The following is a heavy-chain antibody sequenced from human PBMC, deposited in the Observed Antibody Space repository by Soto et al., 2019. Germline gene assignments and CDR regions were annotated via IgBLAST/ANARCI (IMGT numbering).Heavy chain of an antibody. D-gene: IGHD2-15*01. V-gene: IGHV4-31*03. Sequence: SETLSLTCTVSGGSISSGGYYWSWIRQHPGKGLEWIGYIYYSGSTYYNPSLKSRVTISVDTSKNQFSLKLSSVTAADTPVYYCARDFYCSGGSCYSGAPTWGQGTLVTVS. CDR1: GGSISSGGYY. CDR3: ARDFYCSGGSCYSGAPT. J-gene: IGHJ5*02. CDR2: IYYSGST.